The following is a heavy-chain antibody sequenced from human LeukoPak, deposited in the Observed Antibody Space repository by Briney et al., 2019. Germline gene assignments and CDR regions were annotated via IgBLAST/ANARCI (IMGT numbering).Heavy chain of an antibody. D-gene: IGHD2-2*01. CDR3: AGHWDCSSTSCYAKFDY. J-gene: IGHJ4*02. V-gene: IGHV4-34*01. CDR2: INHSGST. Sequence: SETLSLTCAVYGGSFSGYYWSWIRQPPGKGLEWIGEINHSGSTNYNPSLKSRVTISVDTSKNQFSLKLSSVTAADTAVYYCAGHWDCSSTSCYAKFDYWGQGTLVTVSS. CDR1: GGSFSGYY.